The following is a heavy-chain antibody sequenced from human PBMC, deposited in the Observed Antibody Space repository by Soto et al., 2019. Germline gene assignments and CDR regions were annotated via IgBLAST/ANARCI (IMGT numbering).Heavy chain of an antibody. D-gene: IGHD2-2*01. CDR2: IYYSGSN. CDR3: VRYSGVPAAPNYAYYGREV. Sequence: SEYLALIFTGSGGSITSSSYYWGGIRQPPWKGLEWIGIIYYSGSNYYNPSLKSRVTISVDTSKNQLSLKLSSVTAADTAVYDCVRYSGVPAAPNYAYYGREVWGQGTTV. CDR1: GGSITSSSYY. J-gene: IGHJ6*02. V-gene: IGHV4-39*01.